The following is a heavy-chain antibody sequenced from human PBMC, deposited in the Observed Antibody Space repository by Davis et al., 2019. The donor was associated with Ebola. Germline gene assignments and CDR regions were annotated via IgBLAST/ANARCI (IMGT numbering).Heavy chain of an antibody. CDR3: ARGVVVAAHNWFDP. CDR2: ISYDGSNK. J-gene: IGHJ5*02. V-gene: IGHV3-30*03. Sequence: GESLKISCAASGFTFSTYGMHWVRQAPGKGLEWVAVISYDGSNKYYADSVKGRFTISRDNSKNTLYLQMNSLRAEDTAVYYCARGVVVAAHNWFDPWGQGTLVTVSS. CDR1: GFTFSTYG. D-gene: IGHD2-15*01.